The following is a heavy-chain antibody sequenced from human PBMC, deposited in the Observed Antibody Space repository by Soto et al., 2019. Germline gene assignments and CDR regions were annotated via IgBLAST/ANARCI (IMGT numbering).Heavy chain of an antibody. CDR2: IYYSGST. Sequence: SEILSLTCTVSGGSISSGGYYWSWIRQHPGKGLEWIGYIYYSGSTYYNPSLKSRVTISVDTSKNQFSLKLSSVTAADTAVYYCARASGYDFVDYWGQGTLVTVSS. D-gene: IGHD5-12*01. CDR3: ARASGYDFVDY. CDR1: GGSISSGGYY. V-gene: IGHV4-31*03. J-gene: IGHJ4*02.